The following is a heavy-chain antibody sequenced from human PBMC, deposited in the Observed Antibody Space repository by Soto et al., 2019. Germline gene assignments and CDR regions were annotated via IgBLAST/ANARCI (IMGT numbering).Heavy chain of an antibody. J-gene: IGHJ4*02. V-gene: IGHV1-69*04. CDR1: GGTFSSYT. Sequence: ASVKVSCKASGGTFSSYTISWVRQAPGQGLEWMGRIIPILGIANYAQKFQGRVTITADKSTSTAYMELSSLRSEDTAVYYCARDLVRGVIITLGFDYWGQGTLVTVSS. D-gene: IGHD3-10*01. CDR3: ARDLVRGVIITLGFDY. CDR2: IIPILGIA.